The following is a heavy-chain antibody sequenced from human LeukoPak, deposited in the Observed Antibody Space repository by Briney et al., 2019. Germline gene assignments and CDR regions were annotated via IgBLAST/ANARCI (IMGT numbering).Heavy chain of an antibody. CDR3: AKADTAMVTTRGNGMDV. CDR1: GFTFSSYA. Sequence: PGGSLRFSCAASGFTFSSYAMSWVRQALGKGLEWVSAISGSGGSTYYADSVKGRFTISRDNSRNTLYLQMNSLRAEDTAVYYCAKADTAMVTTRGNGMDVWGQGTTVTVSS. D-gene: IGHD5-18*01. V-gene: IGHV3-23*01. CDR2: ISGSGGST. J-gene: IGHJ6*02.